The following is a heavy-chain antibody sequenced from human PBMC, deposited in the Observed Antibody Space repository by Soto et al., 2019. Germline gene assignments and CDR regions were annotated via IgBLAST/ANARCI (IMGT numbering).Heavy chain of an antibody. CDR2: IYYSGTT. D-gene: IGHD6-19*01. CDR3: ARQGVAVAGIASYYYYGMDV. J-gene: IGHJ6*02. Sequence: PSETLSLTCTVSGGSISNYYWTWIRQPPGKGLEWIGYIYYSGTTNYNPSLKSRVTISVDTSKNQFSLKLSSVTAADTAVYYCARQGVAVAGIASYYYYGMDVWGQGTTVTVSS. V-gene: IGHV4-59*08. CDR1: GGSISNYY.